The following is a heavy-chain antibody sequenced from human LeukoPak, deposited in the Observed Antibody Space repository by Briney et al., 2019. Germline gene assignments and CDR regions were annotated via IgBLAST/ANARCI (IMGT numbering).Heavy chain of an antibody. CDR2: IYYSGST. CDR1: GGSISTFY. J-gene: IGHJ5*02. CDR3: ARDHFRVGCSTTSCYGVDP. V-gene: IGHV4-59*12. D-gene: IGHD2-2*01. Sequence: ASETLSLTCTVSGGSISTFYWSWIRQPAGKGLEWIGNIYYSGSTYYNPSLQSRVTISVDTSKNQFSLKLNSVTAADTAVYYCARDHFRVGCSTTSCYGVDPWGQGTLVTVSS.